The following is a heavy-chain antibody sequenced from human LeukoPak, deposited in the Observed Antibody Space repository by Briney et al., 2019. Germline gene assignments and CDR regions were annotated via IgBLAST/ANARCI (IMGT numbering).Heavy chain of an antibody. CDR1: GGSISSSSYY. CDR3: ARPHYCSGGSCYHFDP. Sequence: SETLSLTCTVSGGSISSSSYYWSWIRQPPGKGLEWIGYIYYSGSTNYNPSLKSRVTISVDTSKNQFSLKLSSVTAADTAVYYCARPHYCSGGSCYHFDPWGQGTLVTVS. CDR2: IYYSGST. D-gene: IGHD2-15*01. J-gene: IGHJ5*02. V-gene: IGHV4-61*01.